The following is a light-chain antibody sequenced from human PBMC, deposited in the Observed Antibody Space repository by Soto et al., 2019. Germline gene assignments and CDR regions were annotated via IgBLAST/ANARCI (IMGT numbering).Light chain of an antibody. J-gene: IGKJ1*01. CDR3: QQYNNWPPWT. CDR1: QSVSSY. V-gene: IGKV3-15*01. Sequence: EVVMTQSPATLSVSLGERATLSCRASQSVSSYLAWYQQKPGQAPRLLIYGASTRATDIPARFSGSGSGTEFTLTISSLQSEDFAVYYCQQYNNWPPWTFGQGTKVDIK. CDR2: GAS.